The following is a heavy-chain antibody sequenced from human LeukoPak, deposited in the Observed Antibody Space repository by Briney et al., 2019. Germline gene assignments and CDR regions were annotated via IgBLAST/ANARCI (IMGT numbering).Heavy chain of an antibody. CDR2: INPAGSET. Sequence: QTGGSLRLSRAASGFSFSAYWMTWVRQAPGTGLEWVANINPAGSETYYVDPVKGRFSISRDNAKNLVYLQMNSLRAEDTAVYHCARFGYVAAVDVWGQGTPVTVSS. CDR3: ARFGYVAAVDV. J-gene: IGHJ4*02. V-gene: IGHV3-7*01. D-gene: IGHD2-15*01. CDR1: GFSFSAYW.